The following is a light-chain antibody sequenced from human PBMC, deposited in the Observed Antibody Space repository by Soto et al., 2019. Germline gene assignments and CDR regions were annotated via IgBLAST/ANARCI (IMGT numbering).Light chain of an antibody. Sequence: EIVLTQSPGTLSLSPGERATLSCRASQSVSSDLAWYQQKPGQAPRLLIYGASTRAIGIPARFSGSGSGTEFTFTISSLQSEDFAVYYCQQYNNWPPTFGQGTRLEIK. J-gene: IGKJ5*01. V-gene: IGKV3-15*01. CDR1: QSVSSD. CDR3: QQYNNWPPT. CDR2: GAS.